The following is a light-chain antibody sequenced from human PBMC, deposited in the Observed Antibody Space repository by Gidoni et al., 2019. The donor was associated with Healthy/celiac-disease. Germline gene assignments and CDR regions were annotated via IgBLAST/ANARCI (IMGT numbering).Light chain of an antibody. J-gene: IGKJ4*01. CDR1: QSLSSY. CDR2: DES. V-gene: IGKV1-39*01. Sequence: DIQMTQSPSSLSASVGDRVTITCRASQSLSSYLNWYQHKPGKAPMLLIYDESSLQSGVPSRFSGSGSGTDFTLIISSLQPEDFATYYCQQSYSTPLTFGGGIKVEIK. CDR3: QQSYSTPLT.